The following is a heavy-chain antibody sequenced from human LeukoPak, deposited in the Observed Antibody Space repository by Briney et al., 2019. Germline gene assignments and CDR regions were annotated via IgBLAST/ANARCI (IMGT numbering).Heavy chain of an antibody. CDR2: ISAYNGNT. D-gene: IGHD2-15*01. CDR3: ATGGYSYYFDY. V-gene: IGHV1-18*01. J-gene: IGHJ4*02. CDR1: GYTFTSYG. Sequence: ASVKVSCKASGYTFTSYGISWVRQAPGQGLEWMGWISAYNGNTNYAQKFQGRVTMTEDTSTDTAYMELSSLRSEDTAVYYCATGGYSYYFDYWGQGTLVTVSS.